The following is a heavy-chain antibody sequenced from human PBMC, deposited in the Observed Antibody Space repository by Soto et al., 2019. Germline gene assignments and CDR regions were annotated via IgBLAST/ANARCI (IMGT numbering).Heavy chain of an antibody. CDR3: AKVRYSSPMGYYYGMDV. CDR1: RVAFSKFI. J-gene: IGHJ6*02. CDR2: IIPIFGTA. D-gene: IGHD6-19*01. V-gene: IGHV1-69*13. Sequence: SVKVSCKASRVAFSKFIVTWVRQAPGLGLEWVGGIIPIFGTANYAQKFQGRVTITADESTSTSYMEVNNLRSEDTAVYYCAKVRYSSPMGYYYGMDVCGQGPTVTVYS.